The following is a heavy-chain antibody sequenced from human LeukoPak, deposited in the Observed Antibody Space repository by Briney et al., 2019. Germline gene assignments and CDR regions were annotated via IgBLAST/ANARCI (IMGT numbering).Heavy chain of an antibody. D-gene: IGHD3-3*01. CDR2: INHSGST. Sequence: SETLSLTCAVYGGSFSGYYWSWIRQPPGKGLEWIGEINHSGSTNYNPSLKSRVTISVDTSKNQFSLKLSSVTAADTAVYYCARSQRSITIFGVVSSPFDYWGQGTLVTVSS. V-gene: IGHV4-34*01. CDR1: GGSFSGYY. J-gene: IGHJ4*02. CDR3: ARSQRSITIFGVVSSPFDY.